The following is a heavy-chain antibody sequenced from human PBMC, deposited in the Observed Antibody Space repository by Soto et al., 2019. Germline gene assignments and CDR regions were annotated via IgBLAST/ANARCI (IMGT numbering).Heavy chain of an antibody. CDR2: LIPLFGTP. D-gene: IGHD2-21*01. Sequence: QVPLVQSGAEVKKPGSSVKVSCKASGDSFKKYVFSWVRQAPGQGLECMGGLIPLFGTPNYAEEFQGRVTIIADESTSTLYMEMSSLTSGDSAVYYCARGLKVYSAGLNYSYAMDVWGQGAPVTVSS. CDR3: ARGLKVYSAGLNYSYAMDV. J-gene: IGHJ6*02. V-gene: IGHV1-69*01. CDR1: GDSFKKYV.